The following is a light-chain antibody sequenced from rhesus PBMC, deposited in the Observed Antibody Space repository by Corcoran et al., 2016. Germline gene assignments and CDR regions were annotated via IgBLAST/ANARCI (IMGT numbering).Light chain of an antibody. J-gene: IGKJ4*01. V-gene: IGKV1S16*01. CDR3: QQHNSYPLT. Sequence: DIQMTQSPSSLSASVGDTVTITRRASQGISNYLAWYQQKPGKAPQPLIYYASRLESGVPSRFGGSGSGTDFTLTISSLQPEGFATYYCQQHNSYPLTFGGGTKVKIK. CDR2: YAS. CDR1: QGISNY.